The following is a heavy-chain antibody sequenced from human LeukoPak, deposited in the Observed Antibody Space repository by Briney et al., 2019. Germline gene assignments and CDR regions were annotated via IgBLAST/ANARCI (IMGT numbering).Heavy chain of an antibody. D-gene: IGHD2-15*01. CDR3: ARHSKDIVVVVAALNWFDT. J-gene: IGHJ5*02. Sequence: SETLSLTCTVSGGSIISSSYYWGWIRQPPGKGLEWIGSIYYSGSTYYNPSLKSRVTISVDTSKNQFSLKLSSVTAADTAVYYCARHSKDIVVVVAALNWFDTWGQGTLVTVSS. CDR2: IYYSGST. V-gene: IGHV4-39*01. CDR1: GGSIISSSYY.